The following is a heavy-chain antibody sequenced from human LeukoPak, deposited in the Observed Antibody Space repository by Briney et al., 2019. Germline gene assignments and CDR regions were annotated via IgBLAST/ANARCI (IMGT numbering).Heavy chain of an antibody. CDR1: GFTFSDHY. CDR2: NRSKANGYTT. Sequence: GGSLRLSCAASGFTFSDHYMDWVRQAPGTGLEWIGRNRSKANGYTTEYAASVKGRFTISRDDSQNSLFLQMNSLKTEDTAVYYCVRVRGSGWSHSYFDYWGQGTLVTVSS. D-gene: IGHD6-19*01. J-gene: IGHJ4*02. V-gene: IGHV3-72*01. CDR3: VRVRGSGWSHSYFDY.